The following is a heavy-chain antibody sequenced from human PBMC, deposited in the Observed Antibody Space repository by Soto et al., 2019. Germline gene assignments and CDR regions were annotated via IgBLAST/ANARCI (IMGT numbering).Heavy chain of an antibody. Sequence: QVQLVQSGAEVKKPGASVKVSGKASGYTFTRSGISWVRQAPGQGLERMGWISTYNGDTNYAQTFQGIVTMTTDTSTSTVYMELRSLISDDTAVYYCASEGVAPYYYYGMDVWGQGTPVTVSS. D-gene: IGHD5-12*01. J-gene: IGHJ6*02. CDR3: ASEGVAPYYYYGMDV. V-gene: IGHV1-18*01. CDR2: ISTYNGDT. CDR1: GYTFTRSG.